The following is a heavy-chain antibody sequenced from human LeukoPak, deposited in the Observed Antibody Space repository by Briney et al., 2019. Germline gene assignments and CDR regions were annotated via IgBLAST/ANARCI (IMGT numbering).Heavy chain of an antibody. D-gene: IGHD3-22*01. CDR1: GFTFDDYT. CDR2: ISWDGGST. V-gene: IGHV3-43*01. Sequence: GGSLRLSCAASGFTFDDYTMHWVRQAPGKGLEWVSLISWDGGSTYYADSVKGRFTISRDNSKNTLYLQMNSLRAEDTAVYYCAKASSGYLNYWGQGTLVTVSS. J-gene: IGHJ4*02. CDR3: AKASSGYLNY.